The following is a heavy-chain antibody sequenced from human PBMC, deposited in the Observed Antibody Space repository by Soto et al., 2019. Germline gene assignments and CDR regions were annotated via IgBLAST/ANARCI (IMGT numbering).Heavy chain of an antibody. CDR2: INGGGDTT. Sequence: EVQLLESGGGLVQPGGSLRLSCAASGFSASNYAMSWVRQAPGKGLEWLSSINGGGDTTYYADSVKGRVTISRNSSKNTLYLQLNSLTAEGTAVYFWAKDGRAVAYSWASWGQGTLVTVSS. CDR3: AKDGRAVAYSWAS. J-gene: IGHJ5*02. CDR1: GFSASNYA. D-gene: IGHD2-21*01. V-gene: IGHV3-23*01.